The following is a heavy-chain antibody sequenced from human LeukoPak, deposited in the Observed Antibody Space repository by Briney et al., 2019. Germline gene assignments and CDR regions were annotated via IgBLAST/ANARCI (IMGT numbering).Heavy chain of an antibody. Sequence: GGSLRLSCAASGFTVSSNYMSWVRQAPGKGLEWVSVIYSGGSTYYADSVKGRFTISRDNSKNTLYLQMNSLRAEDTAVYYCARALGLLSGDGYWGQGTLVTVSS. J-gene: IGHJ4*02. D-gene: IGHD3-10*01. CDR3: ARALGLLSGDGY. CDR2: IYSGGST. CDR1: GFTVSSNY. V-gene: IGHV3-53*01.